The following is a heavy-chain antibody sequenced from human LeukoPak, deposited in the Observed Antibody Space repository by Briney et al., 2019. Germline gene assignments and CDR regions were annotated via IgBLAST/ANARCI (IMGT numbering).Heavy chain of an antibody. V-gene: IGHV4-59*08. Sequence: SETLSLTCTVSGGSISTFYWSWFRQPPGKRLEWIGYINHSGYTDYNPSLKSRVSMSVDTSKNQFSLKLSSVTAADTAVYYCARAGRTYGDYDYWGQGTLVTVSS. J-gene: IGHJ4*02. CDR1: GGSISTFY. CDR2: INHSGYT. D-gene: IGHD4-17*01. CDR3: ARAGRTYGDYDY.